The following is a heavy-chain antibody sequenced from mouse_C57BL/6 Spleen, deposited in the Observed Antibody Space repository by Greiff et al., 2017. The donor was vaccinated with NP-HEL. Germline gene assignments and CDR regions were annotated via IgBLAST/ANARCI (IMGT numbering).Heavy chain of an antibody. CDR3: ARYDGYYFDY. J-gene: IGHJ2*01. CDR1: GYTFTSYW. V-gene: IGHV1-64*01. CDR2: IHPNSGST. D-gene: IGHD2-3*01. Sequence: QVQLQQPGAELVKPGASVKLSCKASGYTFTSYWMHWVKQRPGQGLEWIGMIHPNSGSTNYNEKFKSKATLTVDKSSSTAYMQLSSLTSEGSAVYYCARYDGYYFDYWGQGTTLTVAS.